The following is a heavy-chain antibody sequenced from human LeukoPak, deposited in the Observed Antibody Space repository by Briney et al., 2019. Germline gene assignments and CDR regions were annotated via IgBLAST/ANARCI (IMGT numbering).Heavy chain of an antibody. CDR1: GFTFDDYA. CDR3: AKDIRQLVPFHYYSGMDV. D-gene: IGHD6-13*01. CDR2: ISWNSGSI. J-gene: IGHJ6*02. Sequence: PGGSLRPSWAASGFTFDDYAMHWVRHAPGKGLEWVSGISWNSGSISYADSVKGRFTISRDKAKNPLYLQLKSLRAEDTALYYCAKDIRQLVPFHYYSGMDVWGQGTTVTVSS. V-gene: IGHV3-9*01.